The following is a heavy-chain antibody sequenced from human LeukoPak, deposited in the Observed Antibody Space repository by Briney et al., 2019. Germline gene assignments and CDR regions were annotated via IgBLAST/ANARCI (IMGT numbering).Heavy chain of an antibody. Sequence: ASVKVSCKASGYTFTGYYMHWVRQAPGQGLEWMGWINPNSGGTNYAQKFRGRVTMTRDTSISTAYMELSRLRSDDTAVYYCARDEDSPIAFDYWGQGTLVTVSS. D-gene: IGHD2-15*01. V-gene: IGHV1-2*02. CDR1: GYTFTGYY. CDR3: ARDEDSPIAFDY. CDR2: INPNSGGT. J-gene: IGHJ4*02.